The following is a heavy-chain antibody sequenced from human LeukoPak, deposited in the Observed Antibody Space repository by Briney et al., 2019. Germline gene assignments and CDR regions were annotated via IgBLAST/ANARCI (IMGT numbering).Heavy chain of an antibody. D-gene: IGHD6-19*01. CDR1: GLTYSSYW. Sequence: GGPLRISCAPSGLTYSSYWMNGVRQAPRRGLEWVANIKQDGSEQYYVDSVKGRFTISRDNAKNSLYLQMNSLRVEDTAVYYCARGSSGSYDYWGQGTLVTVSS. CDR2: IKQDGSEQ. J-gene: IGHJ4*02. CDR3: ARGSSGSYDY. V-gene: IGHV3-7*03.